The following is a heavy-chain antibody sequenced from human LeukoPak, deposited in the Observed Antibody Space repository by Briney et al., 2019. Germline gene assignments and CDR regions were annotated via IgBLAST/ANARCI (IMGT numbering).Heavy chain of an antibody. Sequence: GGSLRLSCAASGFTFSTYAMIWVRQAPGKGLEWVSAISGSGDSTFYADSVKGRFTISRDNSKNTLYLQMNNLRAEDSALYSCAKEAAYRPNSNPNYFDYWGQGTLVTVSS. J-gene: IGHJ4*02. CDR3: AKEAAYRPNSNPNYFDY. CDR1: GFTFSTYA. V-gene: IGHV3-23*01. CDR2: ISGSGDST. D-gene: IGHD6-25*01.